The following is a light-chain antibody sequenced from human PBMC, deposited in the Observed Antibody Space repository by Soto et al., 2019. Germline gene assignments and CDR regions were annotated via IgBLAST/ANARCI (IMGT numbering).Light chain of an antibody. CDR1: SSDVGIHNY. J-gene: IGLJ1*01. V-gene: IGLV2-14*01. CDR3: SSYTTSSPRV. CDR2: EVS. Sequence: QSALTQPASVSGSPGQSIAISCTGSSSDVGIHNYVSWYQQHPGKVPKLIIYEVSNRPAGVSNRFSGSKSGNTASLTISGLQAEDEADYYCSSYTTSSPRVFGTGTKLPVL.